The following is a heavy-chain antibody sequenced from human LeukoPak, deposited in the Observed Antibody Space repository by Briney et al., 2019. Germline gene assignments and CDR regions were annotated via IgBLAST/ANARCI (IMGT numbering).Heavy chain of an antibody. D-gene: IGHD3-22*01. CDR1: GYTFTSNG. CDR2: ISPYNGNT. Sequence: ASVTLSCTASGYTFTSNGISWVRQAPRQPLEGMGWISPYNGNTNYAQKLQGRITMTTDTSTSTAYMELRSLRSDDTAVYYCARDSKYYYDTSRWRPPVDYWGQGTLVTVSS. V-gene: IGHV1-18*01. CDR3: ARDSKYYYDTSRWRPPVDY. J-gene: IGHJ4*02.